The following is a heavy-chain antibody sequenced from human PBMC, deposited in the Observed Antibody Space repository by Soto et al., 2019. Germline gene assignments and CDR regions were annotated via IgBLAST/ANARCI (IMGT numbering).Heavy chain of an antibody. CDR2: VYHTGRT. D-gene: IGHD3-3*01. CDR1: VGSFKIGSYS. CDR3: ARDFAYFDS. V-gene: IGHV4-61*01. J-gene: IGHJ4*02. Sequence: PSEALSVTCTFSVGSFKIGSYSWSWIRQPPGKGLEWIGYVYHTGRTSYNPSLKSRVSISTDTSKNQFSLNLDSVTAADTAVYFCARDFAYFDSWGQGTMVTVSS.